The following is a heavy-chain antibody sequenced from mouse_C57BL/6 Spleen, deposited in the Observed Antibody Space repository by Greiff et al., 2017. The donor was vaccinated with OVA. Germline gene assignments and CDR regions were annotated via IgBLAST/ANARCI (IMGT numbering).Heavy chain of an antibody. CDR3: ARAGAYYAMDY. V-gene: IGHV1-82*01. CDR1: GYAFSSSW. Sequence: QVQLQQSGPELVKPGASVKISCKASGYAFSSSWMNWVKQRPGKGLEWIGRIYPGDGDTNYNGKFKGKATLTADKSSNTSYMQLSSLTSEDSAVYFCARAGAYYAMDYWGQGTSVTVSS. J-gene: IGHJ4*01. CDR2: IYPGDGDT.